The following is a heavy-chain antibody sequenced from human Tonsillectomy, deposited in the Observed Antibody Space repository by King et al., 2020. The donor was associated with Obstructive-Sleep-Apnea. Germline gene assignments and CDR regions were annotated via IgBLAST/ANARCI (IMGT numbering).Heavy chain of an antibody. Sequence: EVQPVESGGDLVQPGGALRLSCAASGFTFSNYDMHWVRQAPGKGMEYVSAISSDGDRKYYVKSVKGRFTISRDNSKNMLYLQMGSLRADDMAVYDCAREVLGVWGQGTTVTVSS. J-gene: IGHJ6*02. CDR1: GFTFSNYD. CDR2: ISSDGDRK. D-gene: IGHD4/OR15-4a*01. V-gene: IGHV3-64*01. CDR3: AREVLGV.